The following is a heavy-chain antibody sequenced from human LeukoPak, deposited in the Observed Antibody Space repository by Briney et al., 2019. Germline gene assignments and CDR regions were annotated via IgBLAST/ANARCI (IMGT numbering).Heavy chain of an antibody. J-gene: IGHJ4*02. V-gene: IGHV3-15*01. CDR2: IKSKTDGGTT. CDR3: TIDYGDYDEYFDY. D-gene: IGHD4-17*01. Sequence: GGSLTLSCAAYGFTFSNAWMSWVRQPPGKGREWVGRIKSKTDGGTTDYAATVKGRFTISRDDSKNTLYLQMNSLKTEDTAVYYCTIDYGDYDEYFDYWGQGTLVTVSS. CDR1: GFTFSNAW.